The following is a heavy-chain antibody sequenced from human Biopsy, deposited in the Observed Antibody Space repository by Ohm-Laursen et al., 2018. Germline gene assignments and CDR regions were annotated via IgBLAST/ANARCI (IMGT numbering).Heavy chain of an antibody. Sequence: ASVKVSCKASAYSFGDHRIHWVRQAPGQGLEWMGWIDPKSGGTNYAQKFQGRVTMTRDTSTSTVYLELRRLISDDTAVYYCARDIMNRIAGLVARSDVFDVWGQETLVTVSS. CDR3: ARDIMNRIAGLVARSDVFDV. D-gene: IGHD3-16*01. CDR2: IDPKSGGT. J-gene: IGHJ3*01. CDR1: AYSFGDHR. V-gene: IGHV1-2*02.